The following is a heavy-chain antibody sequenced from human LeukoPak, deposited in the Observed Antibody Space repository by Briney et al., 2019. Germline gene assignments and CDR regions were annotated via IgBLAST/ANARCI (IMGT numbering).Heavy chain of an antibody. Sequence: QTGGSLRLSCAASGFTFSSYWMHWVRQVPGKGLVWVARINPGGSSITYADSVKGRFTISRDNAKNTLYLQMDSLRAEDTGVYYCARRLLTVTSGFHWYFDLWGRGTLVTVSS. D-gene: IGHD4-17*01. CDR2: INPGGSSI. J-gene: IGHJ2*01. CDR1: GFTFSSYW. CDR3: ARRLLTVTSGFHWYFDL. V-gene: IGHV3-74*01.